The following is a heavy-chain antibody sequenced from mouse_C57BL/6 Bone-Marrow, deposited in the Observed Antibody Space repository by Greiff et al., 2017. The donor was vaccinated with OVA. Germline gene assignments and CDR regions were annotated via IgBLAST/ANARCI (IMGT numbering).Heavy chain of an antibody. CDR3: ASSYSNYVDYYAMDY. CDR2: IDPSDSYT. CDR1: GYTFTSYW. V-gene: IGHV1-50*01. Sequence: QVQLQQPGAELVKPGASVKLSCKASGYTFTSYWMQWVKQRPGQGLEWIGEIDPSDSYTNYNQKFKGKATLTVDTSSSTAYMQLSSLTSEDSAVYYCASSYSNYVDYYAMDYWGQGTSVTVSS. D-gene: IGHD2-5*01. J-gene: IGHJ4*01.